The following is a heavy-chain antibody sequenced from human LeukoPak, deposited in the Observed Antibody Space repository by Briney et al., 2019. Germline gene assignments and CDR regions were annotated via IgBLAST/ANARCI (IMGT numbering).Heavy chain of an antibody. V-gene: IGHV1-2*02. Sequence: GASVKVSCKASGHTFTGYYMHWVRQAPGQGLEWMGWINPNSGGTDYAQKFQGRVTMTRDTSISTAYMELSRLRSDDTAVYYCARDKGVWSGYFDYWGQGTLVTVSS. CDR2: INPNSGGT. CDR3: ARDKGVWSGYFDY. J-gene: IGHJ4*02. CDR1: GHTFTGYY. D-gene: IGHD3-3*01.